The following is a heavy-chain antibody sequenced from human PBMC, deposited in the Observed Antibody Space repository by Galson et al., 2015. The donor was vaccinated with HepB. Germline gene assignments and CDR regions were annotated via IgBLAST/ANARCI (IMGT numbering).Heavy chain of an antibody. CDR2: IDPSDSYT. V-gene: IGHV5-10-1*01. Sequence: QSGAEVKKPGESLRISCKGSGYSFTSYWISWVRQMPGKGLEWMGRIDPSDSYTNYSPSFQGHVTISADKSISTAYLQWSSLKASDTAMYYCARRGYCSSTSCYEDYWGQGTLVTVSS. CDR1: GYSFTSYW. CDR3: ARRGYCSSTSCYEDY. J-gene: IGHJ4*02. D-gene: IGHD2-2*01.